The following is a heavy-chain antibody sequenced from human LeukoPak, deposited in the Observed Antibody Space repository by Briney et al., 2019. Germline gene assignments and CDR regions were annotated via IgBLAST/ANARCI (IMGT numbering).Heavy chain of an antibody. CDR3: AKARGFCSGGSCYNPFDP. D-gene: IGHD2-15*01. CDR1: GFTVSSNY. V-gene: IGHV3-23*01. J-gene: IGHJ5*02. CDR2: ISGSDGST. Sequence: GGSLRLSCAASGFTVSSNYMSWVRQAPGEGLEWVSGISGSDGSTYYADSVKGRFTISRDYSKNTLYVQMNSLRAEDTAVYYCAKARGFCSGGSCYNPFDPWGQGTLVTVSS.